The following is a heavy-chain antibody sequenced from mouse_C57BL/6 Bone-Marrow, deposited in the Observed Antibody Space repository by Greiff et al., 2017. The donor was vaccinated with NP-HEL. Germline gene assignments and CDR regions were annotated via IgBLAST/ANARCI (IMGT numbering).Heavy chain of an antibody. V-gene: IGHV5-6*02. CDR2: ISSGGSYT. J-gene: IGHJ2*01. CDR1: GFTFSSYG. Sequence: EVKLVESGGDLVKPGGSLKLSCAASGFTFSSYGMSWVRQTPDKRLEWVATISSGGSYTYYPDSVKGRLTISRDNAKNTLYLQMSSLKSEDTAMYYCARRDPYFDYWGQGTTLTVSS. CDR3: ARRDPYFDY.